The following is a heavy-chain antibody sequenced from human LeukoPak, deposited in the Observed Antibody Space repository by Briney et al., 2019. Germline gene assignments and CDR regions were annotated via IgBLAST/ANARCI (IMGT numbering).Heavy chain of an antibody. CDR1: GGTFSSYA. J-gene: IGHJ4*02. CDR2: IIPIFGTT. CDR3: AREGTTVTTPDY. Sequence: SVKVSCKASGGTFSSYAISWVRQAPGQGLEWMGRIIPIFGTTNYAQKFQGRVTITTDESTSTAYMELSSLRSEDTAVYYCAREGTTVTTPDYWGQGTLVTVSS. D-gene: IGHD4-17*01. V-gene: IGHV1-69*05.